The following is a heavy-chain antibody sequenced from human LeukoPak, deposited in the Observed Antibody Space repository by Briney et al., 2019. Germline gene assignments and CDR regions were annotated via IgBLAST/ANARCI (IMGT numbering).Heavy chain of an antibody. CDR2: IIPIFGTA. D-gene: IGHD2-2*02. Sequence: ASVKVSCKASGGTFIRYAISWVGQAPGQGREWMGGIIPIFGTANYAQKFQGRVTITADESTSTAYMELSSLRSEDTAVYSCASNSYQLLYCYWGQGTLVTVSS. CDR1: GGTFIRYA. V-gene: IGHV1-69*01. CDR3: ASNSYQLLYCY. J-gene: IGHJ4*02.